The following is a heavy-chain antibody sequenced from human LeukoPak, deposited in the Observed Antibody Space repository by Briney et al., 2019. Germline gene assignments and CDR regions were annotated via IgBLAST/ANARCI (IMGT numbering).Heavy chain of an antibody. V-gene: IGHV1-2*02. CDR3: ARAIAVAYNIMDY. J-gene: IGHJ4*02. Sequence: ASVKVSCKASGYTFTGYYIHWVRQTPGQGLEWMGWIIPNSGDTNYAQKLQGRVTVTRDASISTAYMELSRLRSDDTAVYYCARAIAVAYNIMDYWGQGTLVTVSS. D-gene: IGHD6-19*01. CDR1: GYTFTGYY. CDR2: IIPNSGDT.